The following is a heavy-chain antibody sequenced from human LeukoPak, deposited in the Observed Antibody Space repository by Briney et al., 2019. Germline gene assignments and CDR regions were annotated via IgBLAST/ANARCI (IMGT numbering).Heavy chain of an antibody. CDR2: ISYDGSNK. Sequence: GGSLRLSCAASGFTFSSYAMHWVRQAPGKGLEWVAVISYDGSNKYYADSVKGRFTISRVNSKNTLYLQMNSLRAEDTAVYYCARDLRGSSWSGYYYYGMDVWGQGTTVTVSS. D-gene: IGHD6-13*01. J-gene: IGHJ6*02. CDR3: ARDLRGSSWSGYYYYGMDV. V-gene: IGHV3-30-3*01. CDR1: GFTFSSYA.